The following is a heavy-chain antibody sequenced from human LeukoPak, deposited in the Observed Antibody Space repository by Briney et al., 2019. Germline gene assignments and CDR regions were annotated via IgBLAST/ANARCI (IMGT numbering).Heavy chain of an antibody. Sequence: ASVKVSGKASGYTFTSYGISWVRQAPGQGLEGMGWISAYNGNTNYAQKLQGRVTMTTDTSTSTAYMELRSLRSDDTAVYYCARDIFHWGDYGDSFDYWGQGTLVTVSS. J-gene: IGHJ4*02. CDR1: GYTFTSYG. V-gene: IGHV1-18*01. D-gene: IGHD4-17*01. CDR3: ARDIFHWGDYGDSFDY. CDR2: ISAYNGNT.